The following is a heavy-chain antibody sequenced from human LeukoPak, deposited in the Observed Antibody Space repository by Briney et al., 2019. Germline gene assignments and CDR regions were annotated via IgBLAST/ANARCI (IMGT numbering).Heavy chain of an antibody. CDR1: GYTFTSYG. CDR2: ISAYNGNT. Sequence: VASVKVSCKASGYTFTSYGISWVRQAPGQGLEWMGWISAYNGNTNYAQELQGRVTMTTDTSTSTAYMELRSLRSDDTAVYYCAREEEQLVLGYNWFDPWGQGTLVTVSS. CDR3: AREEEQLVLGYNWFDP. V-gene: IGHV1-18*01. J-gene: IGHJ5*02. D-gene: IGHD6-6*01.